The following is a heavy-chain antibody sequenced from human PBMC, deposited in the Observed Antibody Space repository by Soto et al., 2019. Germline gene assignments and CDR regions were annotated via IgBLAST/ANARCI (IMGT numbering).Heavy chain of an antibody. J-gene: IGHJ6*02. CDR2: VNHSGST. CDR3: ARKYLPYYGSGSPYGMDV. Sequence: QVQLQQWGAGLLKPSETLSLTCGVYGGSFSGYYWSWIRQPPGKGLEWIGEVNHSGSTNYNPSLKSRVTISLDTSNNQFSLNLRSVPAADTALSYCARKYLPYYGSGSPYGMDVWGQGTTVTLSS. V-gene: IGHV4-34*01. CDR1: GGSFSGYY. D-gene: IGHD3-10*01.